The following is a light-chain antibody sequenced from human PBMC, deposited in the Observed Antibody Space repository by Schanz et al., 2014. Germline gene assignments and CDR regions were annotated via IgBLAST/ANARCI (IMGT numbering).Light chain of an antibody. V-gene: IGKV3-20*01. J-gene: IGKJ1*01. CDR2: GIS. Sequence: EIVLTQSPGTLSLSPGERATLSCRASQSVTSPFLAWYQQKPGQAPRLLIFGISNRASGIPDRFTGSGSGTDFTLAISRLEPEDFAVYYCQQYGNSPWTFGHGTKVEIK. CDR1: QSVTSPF. CDR3: QQYGNSPWT.